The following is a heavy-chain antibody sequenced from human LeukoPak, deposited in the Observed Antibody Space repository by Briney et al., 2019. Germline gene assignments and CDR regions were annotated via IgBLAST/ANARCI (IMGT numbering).Heavy chain of an antibody. CDR2: INPNSGGT. J-gene: IGHJ4*02. CDR3: ARGLQLLPTGY. V-gene: IGHV1-2*02. D-gene: IGHD2-2*01. CDR1: GYTFTGYY. Sequence: ASVKVSCKASGYTFTGYYMHWVRQAPGQGLEWMGWINPNSGGTNYARKFQGRVTMTRDTSISTAYMELSRLRADDTAVYYCARGLQLLPTGYWGQGTLVTVSS.